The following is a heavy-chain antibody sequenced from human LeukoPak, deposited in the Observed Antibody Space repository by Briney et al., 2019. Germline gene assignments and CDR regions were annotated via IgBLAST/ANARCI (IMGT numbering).Heavy chain of an antibody. Sequence: GGSLRLSCAASGFTFSSYSMNWVRQAPGKGLEWVSSISSSSSYIYYADSVKGRFTISRDNAKNSLYLQMNSLRAEDTAVYYCARDQCPGDYSLDYWGQGTLVTVSS. J-gene: IGHJ4*02. V-gene: IGHV3-21*01. D-gene: IGHD4-17*01. CDR3: ARDQCPGDYSLDY. CDR2: ISSSSSYI. CDR1: GFTFSSYS.